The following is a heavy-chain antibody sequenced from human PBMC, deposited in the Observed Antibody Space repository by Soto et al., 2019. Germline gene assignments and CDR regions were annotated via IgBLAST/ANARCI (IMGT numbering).Heavy chain of an antibody. CDR1: GYTFTSYG. V-gene: IGHV1-18*01. CDR2: ISAYNGNT. CDR3: SRSELRFLPLDY. J-gene: IGHJ4*01. D-gene: IGHD3-3*01. Sequence: ASVKVSGKASGYTFTSYGISWVRQAHGQGLEWMGWISAYNGNTNYAQKLQGRVTMTTDTSTSTAYMELRSLRSDDTAVYYGSRSELRFLPLDYWVHGTLVTVSS.